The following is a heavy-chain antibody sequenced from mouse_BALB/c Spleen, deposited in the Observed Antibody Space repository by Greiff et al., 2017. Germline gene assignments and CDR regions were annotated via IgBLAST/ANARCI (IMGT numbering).Heavy chain of an antibody. V-gene: IGHV5-12-1*01. CDR2: ISSGGGST. Sequence: EVQGVESGGGLVKPGGSLKLSCAASGFAFSSYDMSWVRQTPEKRLEWVAYISSGGGSTYYPDTVKGRFTISRDNAKNTLYLQMSSLKSEDTAMYYCARRSHYYGSAWFAYWGQGTLVTVSA. CDR1: GFAFSSYD. CDR3: ARRSHYYGSAWFAY. J-gene: IGHJ3*01. D-gene: IGHD1-2*01.